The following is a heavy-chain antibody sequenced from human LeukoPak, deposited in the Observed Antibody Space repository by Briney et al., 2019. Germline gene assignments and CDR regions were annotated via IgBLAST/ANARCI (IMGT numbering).Heavy chain of an antibody. D-gene: IGHD3-10*01. CDR3: ARGSGSYAFDI. V-gene: IGHV4-59*01. CDR2: IYYSVIT. CDR1: GGSISSYY. J-gene: IGHJ3*02. Sequence: SETLSLTSTVSGGSISSYYWSCIRQPPGKRLECIGYIYYSVITNYNPSLSTRVTISVDTSKNQFSLKLSSVTAADTSVYYCARGSGSYAFDIWGQGTMVTVSS.